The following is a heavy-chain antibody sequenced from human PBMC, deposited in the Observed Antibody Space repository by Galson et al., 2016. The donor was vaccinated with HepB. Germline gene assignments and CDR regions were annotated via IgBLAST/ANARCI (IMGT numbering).Heavy chain of an antibody. D-gene: IGHD3-16*01. Sequence: TLSLTCTVSSFSINSGGYYWTWIRQQPGKGLEWIGNIYYSGRTDYNPSLESRVTISIDTSKNYFSPRLTSVTAADTAVYYCARDGGGTPGYYYYYMDVWGKGTTVAVSS. J-gene: IGHJ6*03. CDR3: ARDGGGTPGYYYYYMDV. CDR1: SFSINSGGYY. CDR2: IYYSGRT. V-gene: IGHV4-31*03.